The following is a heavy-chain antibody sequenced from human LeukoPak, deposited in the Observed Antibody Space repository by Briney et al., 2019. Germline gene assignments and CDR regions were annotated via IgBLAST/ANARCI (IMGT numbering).Heavy chain of an antibody. CDR3: VVLATYYYDSSGPDAFDI. Sequence: SETLSLTCAVSGGSISSSNWWSWVRQPPGKGLEWIGEIYHSGSTNYNPSLKSRVTISVDKSKNQFSLKLSSVTAADTAVYYCVVLATYYYDSSGPDAFDIWGQGTMVTVSS. CDR2: IYHSGST. J-gene: IGHJ3*02. D-gene: IGHD3-22*01. V-gene: IGHV4-4*02. CDR1: GGSISSSNW.